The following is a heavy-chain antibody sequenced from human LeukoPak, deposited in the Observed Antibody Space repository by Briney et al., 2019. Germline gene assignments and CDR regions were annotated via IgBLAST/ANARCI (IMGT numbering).Heavy chain of an antibody. D-gene: IGHD3-10*01. Sequence: GGSLRLSCAASGFTFSDYYMSWIRQAPGKGLEWVSYISSSGSTIYYADSVKGRFTISRDNAKNSLYLQMNSLRAEDTAVYYCAGHYYRHAFDIWGQGTMVTVSS. CDR3: AGHYYRHAFDI. V-gene: IGHV3-11*01. J-gene: IGHJ3*02. CDR1: GFTFSDYY. CDR2: ISSSGSTI.